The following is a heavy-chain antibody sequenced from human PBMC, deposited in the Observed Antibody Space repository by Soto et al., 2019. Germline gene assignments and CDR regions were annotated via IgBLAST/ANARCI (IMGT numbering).Heavy chain of an antibody. CDR1: GGSIYSSDFY. CDR2: TYYGRNT. D-gene: IGHD3-16*01. CDR3: ASHGHWAPLND. V-gene: IGHV4-39*01. Sequence: QLQLQESGPGLVKPSEPLSLTCSVSGGSIYSSDFYWVWVRQPPGEGLEWIGSTYYGRNTYYSSSLRSRVTFSVDTSKNQFSLRLSSVTAADTAIYYCASHGHWAPLNDWGQGTLVTVSS. J-gene: IGHJ4*02.